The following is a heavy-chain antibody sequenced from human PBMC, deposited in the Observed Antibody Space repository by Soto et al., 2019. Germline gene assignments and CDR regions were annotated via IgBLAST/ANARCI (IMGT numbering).Heavy chain of an antibody. CDR3: ARGRGIQLWLGDY. Sequence: GGSLRLSCAASGFTFSSYSMNWVRQAPGKGLEWVSYISSSSSTIYYADSVKGRFTISRDNAKNSLYLRMNSLRDEDTAVYYCARGRGIQLWLGDYWGQGTLVTVSS. D-gene: IGHD5-18*01. CDR1: GFTFSSYS. J-gene: IGHJ4*02. CDR2: ISSSSSTI. V-gene: IGHV3-48*02.